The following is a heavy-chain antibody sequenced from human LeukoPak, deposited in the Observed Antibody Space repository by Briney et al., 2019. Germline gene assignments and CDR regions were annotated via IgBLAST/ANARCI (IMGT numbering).Heavy chain of an antibody. CDR1: GGSFSGYY. V-gene: IGHV4-34*01. CDR3: ARGIRDTAMAN. J-gene: IGHJ4*02. D-gene: IGHD5-18*01. Sequence: SETLSLTCAVYGGSFSGYYWSWIRQPPGKGLEWIGSIYYSGSTYYNPSLKSRVTISVDTSKNQFSLKLSSVTAADTAVYYCARGIRDTAMANWGQGTLVTVSS. CDR2: IYYSGST.